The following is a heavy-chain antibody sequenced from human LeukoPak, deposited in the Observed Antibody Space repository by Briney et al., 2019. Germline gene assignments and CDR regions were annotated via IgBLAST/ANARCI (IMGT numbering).Heavy chain of an antibody. CDR2: ISWNSGSI. J-gene: IGHJ4*02. V-gene: IGHV3-9*01. CDR1: GFTFDDYA. D-gene: IGHD5-18*01. CDR3: AKDKVGYSYGEYYFDY. Sequence: GRSLRLSCAASGFTFDDYAMHWVRQAPGKGLEWVSGISWNSGSIGYADSVKGRFTISRDTAKNSLYLQMNSLRAEDTALYYCAKDKVGYSYGEYYFDYWGQGTLVTVSS.